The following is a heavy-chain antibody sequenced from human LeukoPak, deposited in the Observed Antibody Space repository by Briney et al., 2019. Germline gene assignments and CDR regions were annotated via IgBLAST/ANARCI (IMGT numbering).Heavy chain of an antibody. J-gene: IGHJ3*02. CDR2: IRSKANNYAT. V-gene: IGHV3-73*01. CDR3: TRLPPDSGGNSVFSFDI. D-gene: IGHD4-23*01. Sequence: GGSLRLSCAASGFTFSGFAIHWVRQASGKGLEWAGRIRSKANNYATAYAASVKGRFTISRDDSKNTAYLQMNSLKTEDTAVYYCTRLPPDSGGNSVFSFDIWGQGTMVTVSS. CDR1: GFTFSGFA.